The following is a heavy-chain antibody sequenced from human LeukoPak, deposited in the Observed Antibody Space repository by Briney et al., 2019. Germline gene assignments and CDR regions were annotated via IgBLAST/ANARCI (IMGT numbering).Heavy chain of an antibody. V-gene: IGHV4-59*08. CDR3: MRRDTGWNYSDY. Sequence: SEPLSLTCAVSGGSIYCHYWGWMRQPPGKGLEWIGDIYYKGNTNHNPSLKSRVTISLDTSKNHLSLPLTSVVAADTAIYYCMRRDTGWNYSDYWGQGILVTVSS. CDR1: GGSIYCHY. J-gene: IGHJ4*02. D-gene: IGHD6-19*01. CDR2: IYYKGNT.